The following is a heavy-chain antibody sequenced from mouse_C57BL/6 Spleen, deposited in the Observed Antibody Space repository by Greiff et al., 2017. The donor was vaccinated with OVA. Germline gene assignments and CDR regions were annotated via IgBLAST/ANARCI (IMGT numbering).Heavy chain of an antibody. V-gene: IGHV1-64*01. CDR2: IHPNSGST. CDR1: GYTFTSYW. Sequence: QVQLQQPGAELVKPGASVKLSCKASGYTFTSYWMHWVKQRPGQGLEWIGMIHPNSGSTNYNEKFKSKATLTVDKSSSTAYLQLSSLTSEDTAVYYCARGLLLRSQAWFAYWGQGTLVTVSA. D-gene: IGHD1-1*01. J-gene: IGHJ3*01. CDR3: ARGLLLRSQAWFAY.